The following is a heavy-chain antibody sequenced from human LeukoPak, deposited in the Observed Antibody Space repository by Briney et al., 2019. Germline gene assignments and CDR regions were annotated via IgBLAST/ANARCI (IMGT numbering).Heavy chain of an antibody. CDR1: GFTFSSYS. J-gene: IGHJ4*02. CDR3: ARDSPIFGVVIPFDY. CDR2: ISSSSSTI. V-gene: IGHV3-48*01. Sequence: GGSLRLSCAASGFTFSSYSMNWVRQAPGKGLEWVSYISSSSSTIYYADSVKGRFTISRDNAKNSLYLQMNSLRAEDTAVYYCARDSPIFGVVIPFDYWGQGTLVTVSS. D-gene: IGHD3-3*01.